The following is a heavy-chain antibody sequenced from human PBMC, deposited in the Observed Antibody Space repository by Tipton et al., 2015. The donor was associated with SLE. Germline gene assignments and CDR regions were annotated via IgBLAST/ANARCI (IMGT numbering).Heavy chain of an antibody. D-gene: IGHD6-6*01. CDR1: ADSFTHYH. CDR2: ICHSVRI. Sequence: TLSLTCTVSADSFTHYHWSWIRQSPAKGLEWIGYICHSVRINYNPSLKSRVSMSVDKTENQFSLKLYFMAAADTGVYFCARSAGRRFPFDSWGQGTLVTVSS. CDR3: ARSAGRRFPFDS. V-gene: IGHV4-59*01. J-gene: IGHJ4*02.